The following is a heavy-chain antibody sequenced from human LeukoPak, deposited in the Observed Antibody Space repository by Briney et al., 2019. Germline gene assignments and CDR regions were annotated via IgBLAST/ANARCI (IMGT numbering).Heavy chain of an antibody. CDR3: ARSFLYYDFWSGYPENFREFDP. D-gene: IGHD3-3*01. Sequence: SATLSLTCTVSGVSVRSSFWSWIRQPPGKGLEWIGYIYYSGSTNYNPSLKSRVTISVDTSKNQFSLKLSSVTAADTAVYYCARSFLYYDFWSGYPENFREFDPWGQGTLVTVSS. CDR1: GVSVRSSF. CDR2: IYYSGST. V-gene: IGHV4-59*02. J-gene: IGHJ5*02.